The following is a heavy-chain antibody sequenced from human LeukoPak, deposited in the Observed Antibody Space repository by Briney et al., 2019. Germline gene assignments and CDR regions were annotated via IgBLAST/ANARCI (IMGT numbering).Heavy chain of an antibody. CDR2: IIPIFGTA. J-gene: IGHJ4*02. CDR1: GGTFSSYA. V-gene: IGHV1-69*13. Sequence: SVKVSCKASGGTFSSYAISWVRQAPGQGLEWMGGIIPIFGTANYAQKFQGRVTITADESTSTAYMELSSLRSEDTAVYYCARWVGAKANYFDYWGQGTLVTVSS. CDR3: ARWVGAKANYFDY. D-gene: IGHD1-26*01.